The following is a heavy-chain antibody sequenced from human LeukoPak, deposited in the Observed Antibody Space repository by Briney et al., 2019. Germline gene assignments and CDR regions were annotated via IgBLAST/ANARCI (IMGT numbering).Heavy chain of an antibody. J-gene: IGHJ4*02. D-gene: IGHD6-6*01. Sequence: GGSLRPSCAASGFTFSSYAMSWVRQAPGKGLEWVSAISGSGGSTYYADSVKGRFTISRDNSKSTLYLQMNSLRAEDTAVYYCAKDVILAARPGGADYWGQGTLVTVSS. CDR3: AKDVILAARPGGADY. CDR2: ISGSGGST. CDR1: GFTFSSYA. V-gene: IGHV3-23*01.